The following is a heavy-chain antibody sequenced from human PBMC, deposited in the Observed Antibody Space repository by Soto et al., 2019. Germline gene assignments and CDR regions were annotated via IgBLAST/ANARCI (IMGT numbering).Heavy chain of an antibody. CDR3: AKDFYSTSYSTSSFSAFDF. J-gene: IGHJ3*01. CDR1: GFSFSTNA. D-gene: IGHD6-6*01. CDR2: ISASGGNT. Sequence: EVQLLESGGGLVQPGGSLRLSCAASGFSFSTNAMSWVRQAPGKGLEWVSGISASGGNTYYADSVKGRFTISRDNSKNTLYLQMNSLRAGDTAVYYGAKDFYSTSYSTSSFSAFDFWGQGTVVTVSS. V-gene: IGHV3-23*01.